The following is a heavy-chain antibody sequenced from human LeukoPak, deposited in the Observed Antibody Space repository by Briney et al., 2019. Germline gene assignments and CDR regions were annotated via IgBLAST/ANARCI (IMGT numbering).Heavy chain of an antibody. CDR1: GFTFSSYR. V-gene: IGHV3-48*02. D-gene: IGHD3-10*01. CDR3: ARDGGFGFLAAFDI. CDR2: ISGSGSVS. J-gene: IGHJ3*02. Sequence: GGSLRLSCAASGFTFSSYRMNWVRQAPGKGLEWISYISGSGSVSYYEDSVKGRFTISRDNAKNSLYLQMNSLRDEDTALYYRARDGGFGFLAAFDIWGQGTMVTVSS.